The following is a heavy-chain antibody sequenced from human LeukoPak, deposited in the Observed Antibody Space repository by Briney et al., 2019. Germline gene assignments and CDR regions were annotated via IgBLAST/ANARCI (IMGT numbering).Heavy chain of an antibody. CDR1: GGSFSTSG. J-gene: IGHJ6*03. CDR2: VIPIYGTP. CDR3: ARDHWGIVENGYDYFYYDMDV. V-gene: IGHV1-69*05. D-gene: IGHD7-27*01. Sequence: GSSVKVSCKASGGSFSTSGFSWVRQAPGQGLEWMGGVIPIYGTPSYAQKFQGKVTITTGESTSTVYMELSSMRSEDTAVYYCARDHWGIVENGYDYFYYDMDVWGKGTTVTVSS.